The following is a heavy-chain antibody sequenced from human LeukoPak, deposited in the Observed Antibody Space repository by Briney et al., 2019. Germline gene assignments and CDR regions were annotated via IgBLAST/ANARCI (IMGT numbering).Heavy chain of an antibody. CDR3: ARASSRGGSFDY. D-gene: IGHD6-13*01. CDR2: ISSSSSYI. CDR1: GFTFSSYS. V-gene: IGHV3-21*01. Sequence: PGGSLRLSCAASGFTFSSYSMNWVRQAPGKGLEWVSSISSSSSYIYYADSVKGRFTISRDNAKNSLYLQMNSLRAEDTAVYYCARASSRGGSFDYWGQGTLVTVSS. J-gene: IGHJ4*02.